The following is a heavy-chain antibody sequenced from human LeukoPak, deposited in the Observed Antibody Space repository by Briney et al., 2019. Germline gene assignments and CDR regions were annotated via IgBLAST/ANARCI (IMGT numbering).Heavy chain of an antibody. CDR2: IYYSGST. J-gene: IGHJ4*02. Sequence: PSETLSLTCTVSGGSISSYYWSWIRQPPGKGLEWIGYIYYSGSTNYNPSLKSRVTISVDTSKNQFSLKLSSVTAADTAVYYCARLKQWLVQVWGQGTLVTVSS. V-gene: IGHV4-59*08. CDR3: ARLKQWLVQV. D-gene: IGHD6-19*01. CDR1: GGSISSYY.